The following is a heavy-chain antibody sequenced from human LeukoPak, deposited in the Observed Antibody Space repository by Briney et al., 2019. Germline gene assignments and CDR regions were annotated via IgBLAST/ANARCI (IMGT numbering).Heavy chain of an antibody. D-gene: IGHD3-3*01. CDR2: ISSSSSYI. J-gene: IGHJ6*03. CDR3: ARNYDFWSGPIPGYYYYYYMDV. Sequence: PGGSLRLSCAASGFTFSSYSMNWVRQAPGKGLEWVSSISSSSSYIYYADSVKGRFTISRDNAKNSLYLQPDSLRAEDTAVYYCARNYDFWSGPIPGYYYYYYMDVWAKGTTVTVSS. CDR1: GFTFSSYS. V-gene: IGHV3-21*01.